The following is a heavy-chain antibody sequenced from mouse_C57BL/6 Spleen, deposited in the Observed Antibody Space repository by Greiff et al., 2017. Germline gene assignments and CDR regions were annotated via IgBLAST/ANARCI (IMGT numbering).Heavy chain of an antibody. V-gene: IGHV1-82*01. CDR1: GYAFSSSW. Sequence: QVQLKQSGPELVKPGASVKISCKASGYAFSSSWMNWVKQRPGKGLEWIGRIYPGDGDTNYNGKFKGKATLTADKSSSTASMQLSSLTSEDSAVYFCAREVFPGYFDVWGTGTTVTVSS. CDR3: AREVFPGYFDV. CDR2: IYPGDGDT. J-gene: IGHJ1*03.